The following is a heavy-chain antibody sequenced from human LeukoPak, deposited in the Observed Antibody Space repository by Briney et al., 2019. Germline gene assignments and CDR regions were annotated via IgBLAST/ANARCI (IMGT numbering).Heavy chain of an antibody. D-gene: IGHD7-27*01. Sequence: GGSLRLSCAASGFTFTNYWMSWVRQTPGEAPEWVANIKQDGSEMYYLDSVKGRFTISRGNAKNSLYLQMNSLRGDDTAIYYCARDKVTGASYFDYWGQGTLVTVSS. CDR3: ARDKVTGASYFDY. J-gene: IGHJ4*02. CDR2: IKQDGSEM. V-gene: IGHV3-7*01. CDR1: GFTFTNYW.